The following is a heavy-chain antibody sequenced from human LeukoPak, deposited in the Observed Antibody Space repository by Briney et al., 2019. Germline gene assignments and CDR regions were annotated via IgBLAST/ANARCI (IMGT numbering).Heavy chain of an antibody. Sequence: SETLSLTCTVSGGSISSYYWSWIRQPPGKGLEWIGYIYYSGSTNCNPSLKSRVTISVDTSKNQFSLKLSSVTAADTAVYYCARLRDDYVDYWGQGTLVTVSS. CDR2: IYYSGST. CDR3: ARLRDDYVDY. J-gene: IGHJ4*02. CDR1: GGSISSYY. V-gene: IGHV4-59*01.